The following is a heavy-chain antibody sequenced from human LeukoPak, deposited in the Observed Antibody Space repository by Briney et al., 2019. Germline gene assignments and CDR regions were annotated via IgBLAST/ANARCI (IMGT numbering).Heavy chain of an antibody. CDR1: GFSFSNYA. D-gene: IGHD6-13*01. CDR2: MSYDGSSK. V-gene: IGHV3-30*14. CDR3: AKAFSSSWFSGLGS. J-gene: IGHJ4*02. Sequence: GGSLRLSCAASGFSFSNYAMHWVRQAPDKGLEWVAVMSYDGSSKYYADSVKGRFTISRDTRKDSLYLQMNSLRPDDTALYYCAKAFSSSWFSGLGSWGQGTLVTVSS.